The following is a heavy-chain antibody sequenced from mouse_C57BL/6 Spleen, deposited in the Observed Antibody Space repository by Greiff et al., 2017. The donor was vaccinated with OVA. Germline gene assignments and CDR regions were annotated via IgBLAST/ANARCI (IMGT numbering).Heavy chain of an antibody. V-gene: IGHV2-2*01. CDR2: IWSGGST. D-gene: IGHD2-4*01. Sequence: QVQLKESGPGLVQPSQSLSITCTVSGFSLTSYGVHWVRQSPGKGLEWLGVIWSGGSTDYNAAFISRLSISKDNSKSQVFFKMNSLQADDTAIYYCARKWDYDYDDGALDYWGQGTTLTVSS. CDR3: ARKWDYDYDDGALDY. J-gene: IGHJ2*01. CDR1: GFSLTSYG.